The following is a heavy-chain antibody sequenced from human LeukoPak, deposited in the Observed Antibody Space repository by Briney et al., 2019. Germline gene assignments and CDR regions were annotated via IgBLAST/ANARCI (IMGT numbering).Heavy chain of an antibody. CDR1: VFTFSTYG. CDR2: IPSDGSDN. J-gene: IGHJ4*02. D-gene: IGHD4-17*01. V-gene: IGHV3-30*02. CDR3: AKGLGDYDDFRLGY. Sequence: GGSLRLSCAASVFTFSTYGFHWVRQAPGKGLEWVAFIPSDGSDNYYANSVKGRFTISRNNFKNTLYLQMNSLRSEDTAVYYCAKGLGDYDDFRLGYWGQGTLVTVSS.